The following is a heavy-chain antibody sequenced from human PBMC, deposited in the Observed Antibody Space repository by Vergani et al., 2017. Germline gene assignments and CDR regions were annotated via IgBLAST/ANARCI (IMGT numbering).Heavy chain of an antibody. CDR2: VYSSGST. J-gene: IGHJ4*02. CDR1: GCSTSSGLYY. CDR3: ARGNSSSWPLDY. Sequence: QVQLQESGPGLVKPSQTLSLTCTVSGCSTSSGLYYWSWIRQPAGKGLEWIGRVYSSGSTHYNPSLKSRVTISVDTSKNQFSLQLRSVTAADTAVYFCARGNSSSWPLDYWGQGTLVTVSS. D-gene: IGHD6-13*01. V-gene: IGHV4-61*02.